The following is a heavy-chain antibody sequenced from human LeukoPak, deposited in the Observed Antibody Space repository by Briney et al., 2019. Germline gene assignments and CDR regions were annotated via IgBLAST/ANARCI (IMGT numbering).Heavy chain of an antibody. D-gene: IGHD5-18*01. J-gene: IGHJ4*02. Sequence: SETLPLTCTVSGGSTSSFYWSWIRQPPGKRLEWIGYTYYSGSTNYNPSLKSRVTISIDTSKNQFSLKLSSVTAADTAVYYCARVVDYNYGQYFFDYWGQGTLVTVSS. CDR3: ARVVDYNYGQYFFDY. V-gene: IGHV4-59*01. CDR1: GGSTSSFY. CDR2: TYYSGST.